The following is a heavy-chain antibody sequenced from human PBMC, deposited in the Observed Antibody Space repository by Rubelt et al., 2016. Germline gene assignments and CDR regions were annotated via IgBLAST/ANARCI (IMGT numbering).Heavy chain of an antibody. CDR3: ARGYYDSSGYYYGAY. CDR1: TFSSYG. J-gene: IGHJ4*02. Sequence: TFSSYGMHWVRQAPGKGLEWVAVIWYDGSNKYYADSVKGRFTISRDNSKNTLYLQMNSLRAEDTAVYYCARGYYDSSGYYYGAYWGQGALVTVSS. V-gene: IGHV3-33*01. D-gene: IGHD3-22*01. CDR2: IWYDGSNK.